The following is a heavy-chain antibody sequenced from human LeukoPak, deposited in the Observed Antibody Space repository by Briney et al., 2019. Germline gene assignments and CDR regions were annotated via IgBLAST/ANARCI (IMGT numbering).Heavy chain of an antibody. D-gene: IGHD6-19*01. Sequence: SVKVSCKASGGTFSSCAISWVRQAPGQGLEWMGGIIPIFGTANYAQKFQGRVTITTDESTSTAYMELSSLRSEDTAVYYCARGIAVAIYYYMDVWGKGTTVTVSS. CDR1: GGTFSSCA. CDR2: IIPIFGTA. V-gene: IGHV1-69*05. J-gene: IGHJ6*03. CDR3: ARGIAVAIYYYMDV.